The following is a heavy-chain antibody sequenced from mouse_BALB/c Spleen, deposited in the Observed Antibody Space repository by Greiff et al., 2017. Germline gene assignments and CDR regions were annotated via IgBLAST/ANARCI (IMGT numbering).Heavy chain of an antibody. Sequence: VQRVVSGAELAKPGASVKMSCKASGYTFTSYWMHWVKQRPGQGLEWIGYINPSTGYTEYNQKFKDKATLTADKSSSTAYMQLSSLTSEDSAVYYCARRYGNYYAMDYWGQGTSVTVSS. CDR1: GYTFTSYW. D-gene: IGHD2-10*02. CDR3: ARRYGNYYAMDY. V-gene: IGHV1-7*01. CDR2: INPSTGYT. J-gene: IGHJ4*01.